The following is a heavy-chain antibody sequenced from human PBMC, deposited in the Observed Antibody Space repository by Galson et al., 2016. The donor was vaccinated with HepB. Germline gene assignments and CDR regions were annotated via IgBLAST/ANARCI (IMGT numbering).Heavy chain of an antibody. CDR1: GDTFTGYY. Sequence: SVKVSCKASGDTFTGYYIHWVRQAPGQGLEWMAWLSANSGAINYAQKFQGWVTMTRDTSISTAYMELTSLTSDATAIYYCATSTGYRSGWGAFDIWGQGTMVTVSS. CDR2: LSANSGAI. J-gene: IGHJ3*02. V-gene: IGHV1-2*04. D-gene: IGHD6-25*01. CDR3: ATSTGYRSGWGAFDI.